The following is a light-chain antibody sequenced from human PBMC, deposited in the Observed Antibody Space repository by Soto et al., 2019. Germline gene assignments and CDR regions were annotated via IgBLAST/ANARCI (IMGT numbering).Light chain of an antibody. J-gene: IGKJ2*01. CDR2: WAS. CDR3: QQYYSTPRT. Sequence: DIVMTQSPDSLAVSLGERATINCKSSQSLLYSSNNKNYLAWYLQKPGQPPRLLISWASTRESGVPDRFSGSGSGTDFTLAISNLQAEDVAVYYCQQYYSTPRTFGQGTKVEIK. CDR1: QSLLYSSNNKNY. V-gene: IGKV4-1*01.